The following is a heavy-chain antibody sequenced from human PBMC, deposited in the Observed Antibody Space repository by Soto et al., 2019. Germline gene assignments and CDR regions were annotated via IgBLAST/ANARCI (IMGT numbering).Heavy chain of an antibody. CDR1: GGSFSGYY. J-gene: IGHJ5*02. D-gene: IGHD1-1*01. CDR2: INHSGST. V-gene: IGHV4-34*01. CDR3: ARGRLNWNP. Sequence: PSETLSLTCAVYGGSFSGYYWSWIRQPPGKGLEWIGEINHSGSTNYNPSLKSRVTISVDTSKSQFSLKLSSVTAADTAVYYCARGRLNWNPWGQGTLVTVSS.